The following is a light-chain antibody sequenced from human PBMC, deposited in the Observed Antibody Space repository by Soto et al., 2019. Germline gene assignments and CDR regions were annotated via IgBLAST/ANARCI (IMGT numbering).Light chain of an antibody. V-gene: IGLV2-14*01. CDR1: SSDVGGYHY. Sequence: QSVLTQPASVSGSPGQSITISCTGTSSDVGGYHYVSWYQQHPGRAPKLMIYEVSYRPSGISNRFSGSKSGKTASLTISGLQAEDEADSYCSSYTSSSTWVFGGGTKLTVL. CDR3: SSYTSSSTWV. CDR2: EVS. J-gene: IGLJ3*02.